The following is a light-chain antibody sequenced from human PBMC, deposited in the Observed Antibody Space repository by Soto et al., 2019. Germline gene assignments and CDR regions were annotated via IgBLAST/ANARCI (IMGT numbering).Light chain of an antibody. J-gene: IGLJ2*01. CDR2: DVS. Sequence: QSALTQPASVSGSPGQSITISCTGTSSDVGGYNYVSSYQQHPGKAPKLMIYDVSNRPSGVSDRFSGSKSGNTASLTISGLQADDEAAYYCTSYSSSRTVVFGGGTKLTVL. CDR3: TSYSSSRTVV. V-gene: IGLV2-14*01. CDR1: SSDVGGYNY.